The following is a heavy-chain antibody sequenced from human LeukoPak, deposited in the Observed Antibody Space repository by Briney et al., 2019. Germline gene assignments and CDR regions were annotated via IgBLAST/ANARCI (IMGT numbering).Heavy chain of an antibody. J-gene: IGHJ3*02. D-gene: IGHD3-10*01. Sequence: PSETLSLTCTVSGGSMSSYYMSWIRQPPGKGPEWVWDIYYSGSTNYSPSLKSRVTISVDTSKNHFSLMLRSVTAADTAVYYCASPGYFYGSGSVDDAFDIWGQGTTVTVSS. CDR3: ASPGYFYGSGSVDDAFDI. CDR2: IYYSGST. V-gene: IGHV4-59*01. CDR1: GGSMSSYY.